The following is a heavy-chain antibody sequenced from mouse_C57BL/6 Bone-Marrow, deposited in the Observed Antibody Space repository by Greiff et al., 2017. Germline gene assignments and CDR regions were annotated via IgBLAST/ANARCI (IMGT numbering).Heavy chain of an antibody. Sequence: EVKVEESGGGLVQPGESLKLSCESNEYEFPSHDMSWVRKTPEKRLELVADINSDGGSTYYPDTMERRFISSRANTKKTLDLQMSSLRSEDTALYYCARRGVYYGSSYWYFDVWGTGTTVTVSS. D-gene: IGHD1-1*01. CDR3: ARRGVYYGSSYWYFDV. CDR1: EYEFPSHD. J-gene: IGHJ1*03. CDR2: INSDGGST. V-gene: IGHV5-2*01.